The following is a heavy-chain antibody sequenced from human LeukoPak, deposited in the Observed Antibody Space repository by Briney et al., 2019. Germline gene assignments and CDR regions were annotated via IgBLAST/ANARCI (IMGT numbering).Heavy chain of an antibody. CDR1: GGSISSYY. J-gene: IGHJ4*02. CDR3: ARGLLLWFGELLDY. Sequence: PSETLSLTCTVSGGSISSYYWSWIRQPPGKGLEWIGYIYYSGSTNYNPSLKSRVTMSVDTSKNQFSLKLSSVTAADTAVYYCARGLLLWFGELLDYWGQGTLVTVSS. V-gene: IGHV4-59*12. D-gene: IGHD3-10*01. CDR2: IYYSGST.